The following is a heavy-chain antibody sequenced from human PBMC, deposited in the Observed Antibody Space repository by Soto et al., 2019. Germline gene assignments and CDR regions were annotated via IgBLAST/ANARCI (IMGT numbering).Heavy chain of an antibody. V-gene: IGHV1-69*12. CDR2: IVPIVDTS. Sequence: QVPLVQSGAEVRQPASSVKVSCKTSGGTFSSYAISWVRQAPGQGLEWMGGIVPIVDTSTYAQKFQGRVTITADESTSTVYMELSRLRADDTAVYYCVIVVAIPGYPDNWCQGTLVTVSS. CDR3: VIVVAIPGYPDN. CDR1: GGTFSSYA. D-gene: IGHD5-12*01. J-gene: IGHJ4*02.